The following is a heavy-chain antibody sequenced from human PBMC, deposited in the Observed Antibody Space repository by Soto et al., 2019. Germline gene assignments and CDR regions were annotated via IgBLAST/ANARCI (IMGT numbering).Heavy chain of an antibody. CDR1: GYPFIKYG. D-gene: IGHD5-12*01. Sequence: QLQLVQSAAEVKKPGASVRVSCKASGYPFIKYGISWIRQAPEQGLEWMGWIIVDSGYTNYAQKFQGRVTMTTDTSSDTAFMELRSLRSDDTAVYYCATSYDSGFDPWGQGTLVSVSS. V-gene: IGHV1-18*04. CDR2: IIVDSGYT. CDR3: ATSYDSGFDP. J-gene: IGHJ5*02.